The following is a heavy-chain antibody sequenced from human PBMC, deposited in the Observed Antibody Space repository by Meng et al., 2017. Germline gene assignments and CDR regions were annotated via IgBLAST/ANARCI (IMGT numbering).Heavy chain of an antibody. CDR2: INHSGRT. CDR1: VGSLRGYS. CDR3: ARASPYDRGGYFDY. Sequence: VHLQYAGSDLFKPSGTLSLTGAAYVGSLRGYSWSWILQRPGKGLEWIGEINHSGRTNYTPSLKSRVTISVDTSKNQFSLKLSSVTAADTAVYYCARASPYDRGGYFDYWGQGTLVTVS. J-gene: IGHJ4*02. D-gene: IGHD3-22*01. V-gene: IGHV4-34*01.